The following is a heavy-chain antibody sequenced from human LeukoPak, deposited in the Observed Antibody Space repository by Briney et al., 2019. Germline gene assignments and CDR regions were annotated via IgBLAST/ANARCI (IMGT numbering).Heavy chain of an antibody. CDR1: GFIFNNYG. V-gene: IGHV3-23*01. CDR3: AKGGSGYFLDL. D-gene: IGHD5-12*01. CDR2: ISNDGGGI. Sequence: QTGGSLRLSCAASGFIFNNYGLIWVRQAPGKGLQWVSAISNDGGGITYADFMKGRFTISRDNSKNTLFLQMNSLRAEDTALYYCAKGGSGYFLDLWGQGTLVTVSS. J-gene: IGHJ5*02.